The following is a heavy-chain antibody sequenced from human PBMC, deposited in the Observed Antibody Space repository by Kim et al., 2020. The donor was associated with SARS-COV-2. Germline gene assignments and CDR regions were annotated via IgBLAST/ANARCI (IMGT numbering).Heavy chain of an antibody. V-gene: IGHV4-34*01. J-gene: IGHJ4*02. CDR2: INHSGST. CDR3: ARGSSGSWYVDY. D-gene: IGHD6-13*01. Sequence: SETLSLTCAVYSGSFSGYYWSWIRQPPGKGLEWIGEINHSGSTNYNQSLKSRVTISVDTSKNQFSLRLTSVTAADTAVYHCARGSSGSWYVDYWGQGSLVTVSS. CDR1: SGSFSGYY.